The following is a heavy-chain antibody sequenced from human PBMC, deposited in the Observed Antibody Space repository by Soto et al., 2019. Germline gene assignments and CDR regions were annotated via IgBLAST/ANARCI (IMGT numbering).Heavy chain of an antibody. J-gene: IGHJ4*02. CDR3: ARSPVTWDYYFDY. D-gene: IGHD5-18*01. CDR2: IYYSGST. Sequence: ASETLSLTCTVSGGSISSGGYYWSWIRQHPGKGLEWIGYIYYSGSTYYNPSLKSRVTISVDTSKNQFSLKLGSVTAADTAVYYCARSPVTWDYYFDYWGQGTLVTVSS. CDR1: GGSISSGGYY. V-gene: IGHV4-31*03.